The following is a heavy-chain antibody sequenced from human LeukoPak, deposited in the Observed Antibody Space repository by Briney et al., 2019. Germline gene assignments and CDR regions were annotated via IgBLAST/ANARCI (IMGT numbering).Heavy chain of an antibody. CDR3: ARGTPSGYCSSTSCFVP. V-gene: IGHV4-34*01. CDR1: GGSFSGYY. CDR2: INHSGST. D-gene: IGHD2-2*01. Sequence: SETLSLTCAVYGGSFSGYYWSWIRQPPGKGLEWIGEINHSGSTNYNPSLKSRVTISVDTSKNQFSLKLSSVTAADTAVYHCARGTPSGYCSSTSCFVPWGQGTLVTVSS. J-gene: IGHJ5*02.